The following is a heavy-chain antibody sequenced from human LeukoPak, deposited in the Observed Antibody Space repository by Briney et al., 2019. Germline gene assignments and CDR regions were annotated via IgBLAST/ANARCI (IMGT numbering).Heavy chain of an antibody. V-gene: IGHV4-59*11. J-gene: IGHJ6*03. D-gene: IGHD2-15*01. Sequence: SETLSLTCTVSGGSISSHCWTWIRQSPVKGLEWIGDISNSGSTSYNPSLESRVTISIDTSKNQFSLKLSSVTAADTAVYYCGRDALVGYFSYYYMDVWGQGTTVTVSS. CDR2: ISNSGST. CDR3: GRDALVGYFSYYYMDV. CDR1: GGSISSHC.